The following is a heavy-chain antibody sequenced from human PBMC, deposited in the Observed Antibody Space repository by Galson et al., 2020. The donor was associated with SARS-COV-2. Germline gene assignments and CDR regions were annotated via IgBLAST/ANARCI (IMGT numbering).Heavy chain of an antibody. CDR1: GYSFGDYW. CDR3: VRHRGLELGTIRGFFDH. V-gene: IGHV5-51*01. D-gene: IGHD1-1*01. Sequence: GESLKISCKPSGYSFGDYWIGWVRQLPGKGLEYMGNIYPGDSDTRYSPSFQGQVTISADKSISTAYLQWSGLKASDTAIYYCVRHRGLELGTIRGFFDHWGQGTPVSVSS. CDR2: IYPGDSDT. J-gene: IGHJ4*02.